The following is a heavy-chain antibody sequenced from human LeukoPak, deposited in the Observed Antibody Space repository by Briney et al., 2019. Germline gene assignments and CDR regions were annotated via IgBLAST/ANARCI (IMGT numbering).Heavy chain of an antibody. CDR2: ISYDGTNK. J-gene: IGHJ6*03. CDR3: VRSPTYYNMDV. Sequence: AGGSLRLSCAASGFTFSNYVIHWVRQAPGKGLEWLVVISYDGTNKYYADTVKGRFTISRDHSQSTVDLQMNTLRGADTAVYYCVRSPTYYNMDVWGKGTTVTVSS. CDR1: GFTFSNYV. V-gene: IGHV3-30*03.